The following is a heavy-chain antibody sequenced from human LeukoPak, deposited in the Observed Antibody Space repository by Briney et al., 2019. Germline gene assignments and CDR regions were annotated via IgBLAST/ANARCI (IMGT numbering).Heavy chain of an antibody. CDR2: IIPILGIA. J-gene: IGHJ4*02. D-gene: IGHD3-3*01. CDR1: GGTFSSYA. V-gene: IGHV1-69*04. CDR3: ARDFGPLGY. Sequence: ASVKVPCKASGGTFSSYAISWVRQAPGQGLEWMGRIIPILGIANYAQKFQGRVTITADKSTSTAYMELSSLRSEDTAVYYCARDFGPLGYWGQGTLVTVSS.